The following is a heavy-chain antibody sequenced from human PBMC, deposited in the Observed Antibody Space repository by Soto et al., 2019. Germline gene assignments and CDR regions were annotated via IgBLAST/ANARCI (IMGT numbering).Heavy chain of an antibody. J-gene: IGHJ4*02. D-gene: IGHD3-10*01. V-gene: IGHV1-46*01. Sequence: ASVKVSCKASGYTFTSYYMHWVRQAPGQGLEWMGIINPSGGSTSYAQKFQGRVTMTRDTSTSTVSLHMDSLGAEDTAMYYCAAGEPLLYRGRGTLVTVSS. CDR3: AAGEPLLY. CDR1: GYTFTSYY. CDR2: INPSGGST.